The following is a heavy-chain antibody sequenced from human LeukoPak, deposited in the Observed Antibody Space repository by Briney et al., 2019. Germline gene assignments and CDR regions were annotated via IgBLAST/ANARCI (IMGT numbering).Heavy chain of an antibody. Sequence: PGGSLRLSCAASGFTLSSYYMSWVRQAPGKGLEWVSSISNSGVNTYYADSVKGRFTISRDNSKNTLYLQMNSLRAEDTAVYYCAKAAGATVVTPGDYWGQGTLVTVSS. CDR2: ISNSGVNT. J-gene: IGHJ4*02. CDR3: AKAAGATVVTPGDY. CDR1: GFTLSSYY. D-gene: IGHD4-23*01. V-gene: IGHV3-23*01.